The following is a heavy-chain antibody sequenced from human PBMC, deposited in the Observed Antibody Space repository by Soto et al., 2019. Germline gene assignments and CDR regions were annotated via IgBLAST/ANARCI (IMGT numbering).Heavy chain of an antibody. D-gene: IGHD1-26*01. J-gene: IGHJ4*02. Sequence: EVQLVESGGGLVQPGGSLRLSCAASGFTFSDYYMDWVRQLPGKGLEWVGRTRNKANSYTTEYAPSVKGRITISRHDSEDSMYLQMNSLKTEDTAGYYCARETGGSYDFWGQGALVTVSS. CDR2: TRNKANSYTT. CDR3: ARETGGSYDF. CDR1: GFTFSDYY. V-gene: IGHV3-72*01.